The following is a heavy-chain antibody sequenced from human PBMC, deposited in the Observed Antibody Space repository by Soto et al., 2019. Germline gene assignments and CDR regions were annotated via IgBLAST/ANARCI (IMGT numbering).Heavy chain of an antibody. CDR2: TYYRSKWYD. D-gene: IGHD3-9*01. CDR3: ARNDWTGPLLWFVP. J-gene: IGHJ5*02. V-gene: IGHV6-1*01. Sequence: QVQLQQSGPGLVKASQTLSLTCAISGDSVSNNNVAWNWIRQSPSRGLEWLGRTYYRSKWYDDYAESVKSRITINPDTSKNQFSLQLNSVAPEDTAVYYCARNDWTGPLLWFVPWGQGTLVTVSS. CDR1: GDSVSNNNVA.